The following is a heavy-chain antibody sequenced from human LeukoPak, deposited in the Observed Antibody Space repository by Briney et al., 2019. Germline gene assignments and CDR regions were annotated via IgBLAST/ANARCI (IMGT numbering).Heavy chain of an antibody. CDR1: GYTFTSYY. V-gene: IGHV1-46*01. CDR2: INPSGGST. CDR3: ARLCRHYGSGNYFDY. Sequence: ASVKVSCKASGYTFTSYYMHWVRQAPGQGLEWMGIINPSGGSTSYAQKFQGRVTMTRDTSTSTVYMELSSLRSEDTAVYYCARLCRHYGSGNYFDYWGQGTLVTVSS. D-gene: IGHD3-10*01. J-gene: IGHJ4*02.